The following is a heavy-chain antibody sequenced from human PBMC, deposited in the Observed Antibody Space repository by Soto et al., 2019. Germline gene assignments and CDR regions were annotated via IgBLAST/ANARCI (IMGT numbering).Heavy chain of an antibody. V-gene: IGHV3-30-3*01. CDR3: ARAFIAAADFDY. CDR1: GFTFSSYA. CDR2: ISYDGSNK. Sequence: GGSLRLSCAASGFTFSSYAMHWVRQAPGKGLEWVAVISYDGSNKYYADSVKGRFTISRDNSKNTLYLQMNSLRAEDTAVYYCARAFIAAADFDYWGQGTLVTVSS. D-gene: IGHD6-13*01. J-gene: IGHJ4*02.